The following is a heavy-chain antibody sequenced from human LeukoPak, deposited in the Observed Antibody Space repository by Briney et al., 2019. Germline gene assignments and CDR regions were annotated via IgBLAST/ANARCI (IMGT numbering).Heavy chain of an antibody. J-gene: IGHJ5*02. CDR2: IDPKDGNR. CDR1: GYTFINND. Sequence: ASVKVSCKASGYTFINNDINWVRQAPGQGLEWMAWIDPKDGNRVYAQNFQGRVTMTTDISINTAYLELSSLRSEDTAVYYCARSHTQKEFCGDDRCYPTVWWFDPWGQGTLVTVSS. D-gene: IGHD2-21*01. V-gene: IGHV1-8*01. CDR3: ARSHTQKEFCGDDRCYPTVWWFDP.